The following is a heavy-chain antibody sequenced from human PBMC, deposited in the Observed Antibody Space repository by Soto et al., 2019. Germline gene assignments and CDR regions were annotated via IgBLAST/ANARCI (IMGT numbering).Heavy chain of an antibody. Sequence: SEPLSLTCIVSGRSINSSSYWGWIRQPPGKAPEWIGSIYYSGTTYYNPSLKSRVTISADSSRNQVSLKMTSVTAADTAVYYCSRFAARPPFEYWGQGLVVTVS. CDR1: GRSINSSSY. J-gene: IGHJ4*02. CDR3: SRFAARPPFEY. D-gene: IGHD6-6*01. V-gene: IGHV4-39*01. CDR2: IYYSGTT.